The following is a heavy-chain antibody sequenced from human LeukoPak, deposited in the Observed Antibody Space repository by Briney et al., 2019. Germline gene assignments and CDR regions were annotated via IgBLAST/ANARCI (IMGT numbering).Heavy chain of an antibody. D-gene: IGHD5-24*01. CDR3: ARMATTKEYY. Sequence: PGGSLRLSCAASGFTFSSYSMNWVRQAPGKGLEWVSSISSSSSYIYYADSVKGRFAISRDNAKNSLYLQMNSLRAEDTAVYYCARMATTKEYYWGQGTLVTVSS. J-gene: IGHJ4*02. CDR1: GFTFSSYS. V-gene: IGHV3-21*01. CDR2: ISSSSSYI.